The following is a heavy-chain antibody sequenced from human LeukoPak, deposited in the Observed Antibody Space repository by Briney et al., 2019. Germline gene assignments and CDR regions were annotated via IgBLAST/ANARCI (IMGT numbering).Heavy chain of an antibody. CDR1: GFTFSSYE. D-gene: IGHD3-9*01. J-gene: IGHJ6*03. Sequence: PGGSLRLSCAASGFTFSSYEMNWVRQAPGKGLEWVSYISSSGSTIYYADSVKGRFTISRDNAKNSLYLQMNSLRAEDTAVYYCALDILAGYYYYMDVWGKGTTVTISS. V-gene: IGHV3-48*03. CDR3: ALDILAGYYYYMDV. CDR2: ISSSGSTI.